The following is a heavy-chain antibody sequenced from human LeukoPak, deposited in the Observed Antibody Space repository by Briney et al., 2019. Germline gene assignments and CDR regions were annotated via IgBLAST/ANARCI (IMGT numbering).Heavy chain of an antibody. CDR3: AREGYDSSGYSGFDI. V-gene: IGHV1-8*01. Sequence: GASVKVSCKASGYTFTSYDINWVRQATGQGLEWMGWMNPNSGNTGYAQKFQGRVTMTRNTSISTAYMELSSLGSEDTAVYYCAREGYDSSGYSGFDIWGQGTMVTVSS. J-gene: IGHJ3*02. D-gene: IGHD3-22*01. CDR1: GYTFTSYD. CDR2: MNPNSGNT.